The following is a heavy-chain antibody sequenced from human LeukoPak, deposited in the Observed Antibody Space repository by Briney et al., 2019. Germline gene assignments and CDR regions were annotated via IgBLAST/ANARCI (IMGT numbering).Heavy chain of an antibody. D-gene: IGHD5-18*01. Sequence: GGSLRLSCAASGFTFSRYNMNWVRQAPGKGLERVSYISSSSSTIYYADSVKGRFTISRDNAKNSLYLQMNSLRAEDTAVYYCARLIQLVDYWGQGTLVTVSS. V-gene: IGHV3-48*01. CDR2: ISSSSSTI. J-gene: IGHJ4*02. CDR3: ARLIQLVDY. CDR1: GFTFSRYN.